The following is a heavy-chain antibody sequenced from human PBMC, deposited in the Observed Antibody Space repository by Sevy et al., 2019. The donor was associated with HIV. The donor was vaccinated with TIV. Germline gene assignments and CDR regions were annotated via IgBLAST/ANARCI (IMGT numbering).Heavy chain of an antibody. V-gene: IGHV4-4*07. CDR2: IYTSGST. J-gene: IGHJ3*02. CDR1: GGSISSYY. D-gene: IGHD3-16*02. Sequence: SETLSLTCTVSGGSISSYYWSWIRQPAGKGLEWIGRIYTSGSTNYNPSLKSRVTMSVDTSKNQFSLKLSSVTAADTAVYYCARERIMITFGGVIVSDAFDIWGQRTMVTVSS. CDR3: ARERIMITFGGVIVSDAFDI.